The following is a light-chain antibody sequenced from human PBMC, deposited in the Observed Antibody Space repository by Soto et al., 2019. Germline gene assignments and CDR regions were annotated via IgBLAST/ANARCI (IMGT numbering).Light chain of an antibody. CDR2: TNT. CDR3: AAWDDSLNGWV. V-gene: IGLV1-44*01. J-gene: IGLJ3*02. CDR1: SSNIGSTT. Sequence: QSALTQPPSASGTPGQRVTISCSGSSSNIGSTTVDWYQQLPGTAPKLLIYTNTQRPSGVPDRFSGSKSGTSASLAISGLQSEDEADYYCAAWDDSLNGWVFGGGTKLTVL.